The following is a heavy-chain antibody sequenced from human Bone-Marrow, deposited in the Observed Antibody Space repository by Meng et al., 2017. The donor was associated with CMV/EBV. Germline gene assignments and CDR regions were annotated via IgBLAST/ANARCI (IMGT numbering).Heavy chain of an antibody. CDR2: IYYSGST. J-gene: IGHJ5*02. V-gene: IGHV4-39*07. D-gene: IGHD2-2*03. Sequence: SETLSLTCTVSGGSISSSSYYWGWIRQPPGKGLEWIGSIYYSGSTYYNPSLKSRVTISVDTSKNQFSLKLSSVTAADTAVYYCARALRLDIVVVPAAPNWFDPWGQGTLVSVSS. CDR1: GGSISSSSYY. CDR3: ARALRLDIVVVPAAPNWFDP.